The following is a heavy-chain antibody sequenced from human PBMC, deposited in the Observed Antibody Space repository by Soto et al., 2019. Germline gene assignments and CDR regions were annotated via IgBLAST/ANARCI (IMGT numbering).Heavy chain of an antibody. Sequence: PGGSLRLSCAASGFTFNTDGMSWVRQAPGKGLEWVANIKPDGSEKWYVDSVKGRFTISRDNAKNSLYLQMNSLRAEDTAVYFCARGDYYDTSGPFSDAFDVWGQGTMVTVSS. V-gene: IGHV3-7*04. D-gene: IGHD3-22*01. CDR2: IKPDGSEK. CDR3: ARGDYYDTSGPFSDAFDV. CDR1: GFTFNTDG. J-gene: IGHJ3*01.